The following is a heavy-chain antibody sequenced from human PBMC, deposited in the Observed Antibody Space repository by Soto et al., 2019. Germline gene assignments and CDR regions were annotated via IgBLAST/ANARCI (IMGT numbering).Heavy chain of an antibody. V-gene: IGHV4-61*01. J-gene: IGHJ5*02. D-gene: IGHD2-2*01. Sequence: QVQLQESGPGLVKPSETLSLTCTVSGGSVSSGSYYWSWIQQPPGKGLEWIGYIYYSGSTNYNPSLQSRVTISVDTSKNQFSLKLSSVTAADTAVYYCARRYCISTSCPTPRGWFDPWGQGTLVTVSS. CDR2: IYYSGST. CDR1: GGSVSSGSYY. CDR3: ARRYCISTSCPTPRGWFDP.